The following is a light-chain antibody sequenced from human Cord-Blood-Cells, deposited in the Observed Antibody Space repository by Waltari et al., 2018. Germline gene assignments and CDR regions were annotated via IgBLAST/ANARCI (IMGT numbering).Light chain of an antibody. V-gene: IGKV3-20*01. CDR1: QSVSSSY. J-gene: IGKJ1*01. CDR2: GAS. CDR3: QQYGSSPRT. Sequence: EIVLTQSPGTLSLSPGERATLSCRASQSVSSSYLAWYQQKPGQAPRLLIYGASSRATGIPGRCSGSGSGTDFTLTISRLEPEDFAVYYFQQYGSSPRTFGQGTKVEIK.